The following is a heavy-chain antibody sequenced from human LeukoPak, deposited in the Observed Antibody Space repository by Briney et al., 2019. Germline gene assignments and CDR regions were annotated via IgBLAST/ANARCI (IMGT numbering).Heavy chain of an antibody. CDR3: ASRIGRYLYYFGMDV. J-gene: IGHJ6*02. D-gene: IGHD1-26*01. CDR2: INESGKT. V-gene: IGHV4-34*01. CDR1: GGPFSNYY. Sequence: PSETLSLTCAVSGGPFSNYYWSWIRQPPGKGLEWVGEINESGKTNYDPSLRSRVTISVDRSKNHPSLNVTSVTAADTAVYYCASRIGRYLYYFGMDVWGQGTTVTVSS.